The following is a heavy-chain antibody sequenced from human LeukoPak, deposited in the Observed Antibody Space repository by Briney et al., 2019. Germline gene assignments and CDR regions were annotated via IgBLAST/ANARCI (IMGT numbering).Heavy chain of an antibody. D-gene: IGHD4-17*01. J-gene: IGHJ6*03. CDR3: ARDSPMTTGNMDV. CDR1: GYTFTSYA. CDR2: ISAYNGNT. V-gene: IGHV1-18*01. Sequence: ASVKVSCKASGYTFTSYAMNWVRQAPRQGLEWMGWISAYNGNTTYAQKLQGRVTMTTDTSTSTAYMELRSLRSDDTAVYYCARDSPMTTGNMDVWGKGTTVTVSS.